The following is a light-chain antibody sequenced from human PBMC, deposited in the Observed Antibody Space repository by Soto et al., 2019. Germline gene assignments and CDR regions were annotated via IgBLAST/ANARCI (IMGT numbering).Light chain of an antibody. CDR3: CSSAPESTYV. CDR2: KGT. V-gene: IGLV2-23*01. J-gene: IGLJ1*01. CDR1: SSDVGAYDS. Sequence: QCVLAQPSSVSGSPGQSITISCTGTSSDVGAYDSVPWYQQHPHKAPQLIIYKGTQRPSGVSNRFSGSTSGNAASLTISGLQADDEADYFCCSSAPESTYVCGTGTKVTVL.